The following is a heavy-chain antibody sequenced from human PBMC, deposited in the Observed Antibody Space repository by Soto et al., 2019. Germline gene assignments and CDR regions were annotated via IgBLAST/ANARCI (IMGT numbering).Heavy chain of an antibody. CDR1: GGSISSGGYY. Sequence: QVQLQESGPGLVKPSQTLSLTCTVSGGSISSGGYYWSWIRQHPGKGLEWIGYIYYSGSTYYNPSLKSRVTISVDTSKNQFSLKLSSVTAADTAVYYCARDRSSSSKSNWFDPGGQGTLVTVSS. CDR2: IYYSGST. V-gene: IGHV4-31*03. J-gene: IGHJ5*02. CDR3: ARDRSSSSKSNWFDP. D-gene: IGHD6-13*01.